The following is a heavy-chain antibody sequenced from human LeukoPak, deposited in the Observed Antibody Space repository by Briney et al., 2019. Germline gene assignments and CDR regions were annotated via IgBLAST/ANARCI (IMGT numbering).Heavy chain of an antibody. CDR2: ISGSGDNT. D-gene: IGHD1-26*01. V-gene: IGHV3-23*01. J-gene: IGHJ3*01. Sequence: GGSLRLSCAASGFTFSSYAMSWVRQAPGKGLEWVSGISGSGDNTYYADSVKGRFTISRDNSKNTLYVQMNSLRDEDTAVYYCARAPVGLKADAFDVWGQGTMVTVSS. CDR3: ARAPVGLKADAFDV. CDR1: GFTFSSYA.